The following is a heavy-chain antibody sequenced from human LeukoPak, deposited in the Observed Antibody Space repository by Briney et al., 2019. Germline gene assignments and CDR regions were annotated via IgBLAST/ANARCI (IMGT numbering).Heavy chain of an antibody. CDR1: GFTFSSYA. CDR3: ARVASITFGGVMVIDEYFQH. Sequence: PGRSLRLSCAASGFTFSSYAIHWVRQAPGKGLERGAVISYDGSNKYYADSVKGRFTISRDNSKNTLYLRMSSLRAEDTAVYYCARVASITFGGVMVIDEYFQHWGQGTLVTVSS. J-gene: IGHJ1*01. CDR2: ISYDGSNK. V-gene: IGHV3-30-3*01. D-gene: IGHD3-16*01.